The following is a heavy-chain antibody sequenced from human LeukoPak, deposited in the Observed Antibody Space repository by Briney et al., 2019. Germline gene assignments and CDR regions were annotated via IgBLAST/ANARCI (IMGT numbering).Heavy chain of an antibody. J-gene: IGHJ5*02. Sequence: GASVKVSCKASGYTFTSYDINWVRQATGQGLEWMGWMNPNSGNTGYAQKLQGRVTMTRNTSISTAYMELSSLRSEDTAVYYCARGLPIAVAGTDWFDPWGQGTLVTVSS. CDR2: MNPNSGNT. CDR1: GYTFTSYD. D-gene: IGHD6-19*01. CDR3: ARGLPIAVAGTDWFDP. V-gene: IGHV1-8*01.